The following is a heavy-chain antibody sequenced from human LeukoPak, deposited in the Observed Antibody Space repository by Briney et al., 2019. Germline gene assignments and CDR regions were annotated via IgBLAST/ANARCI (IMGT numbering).Heavy chain of an antibody. CDR1: GYTFTSYG. V-gene: IGHV1-18*01. D-gene: IGHD3-9*01. CDR2: IGAYNGNT. Sequence: ASVKVSCKASGYTFTSYGISRVRQAPGQGLEWMGWIGAYNGNTNYAQKLQGRVTMTTDTSTSTAYMELRSLRSDDTAVYYCARTLLRYFDWLPAHYGMDVWGQGTTVTVSS. CDR3: ARTLLRYFDWLPAHYGMDV. J-gene: IGHJ6*02.